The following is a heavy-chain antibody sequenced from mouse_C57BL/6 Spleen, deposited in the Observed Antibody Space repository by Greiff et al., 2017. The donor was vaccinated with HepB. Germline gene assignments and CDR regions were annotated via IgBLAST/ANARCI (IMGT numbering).Heavy chain of an antibody. CDR1: GYTFTSYW. CDR2: IYPGSGST. J-gene: IGHJ1*03. V-gene: IGHV1-55*01. D-gene: IGHD1-1*01. CDR3: ARHYYGPYWYFDV. Sequence: QVHVKQPGAELVKPGASVKMSCKASGYTFTSYWITWVKQRPGQGLEWIGDIYPGSGSTNYNEKFKSKATLTVDTSSSTAYMQLSSLTSEDSAVYYCARHYYGPYWYFDVWGTGTTVTVSS.